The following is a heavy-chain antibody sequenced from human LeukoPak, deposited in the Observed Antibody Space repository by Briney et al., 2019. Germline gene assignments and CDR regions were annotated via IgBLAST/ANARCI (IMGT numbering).Heavy chain of an antibody. CDR2: ITSNGGST. V-gene: IGHV3-64*01. CDR1: GFTFTGHT. Sequence: PGGSLRLSCVASGFTFTGHTMHWVRQAPGKGLEYVSAITSNGGSTYYANSVKGRFTISRDNSKNTLYLQMGSLRVEDMAVYYCARAPRWRQLVPGYFDYWGQGTLVTVSS. D-gene: IGHD6-13*01. CDR3: ARAPRWRQLVPGYFDY. J-gene: IGHJ4*02.